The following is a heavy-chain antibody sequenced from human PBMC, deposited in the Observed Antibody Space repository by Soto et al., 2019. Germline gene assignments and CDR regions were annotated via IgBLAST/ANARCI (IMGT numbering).Heavy chain of an antibody. CDR3: ARGGRYDSSGYYEY. V-gene: IGHV4-59*01. CDR2: IYYSGST. Sequence: SETLSLTCTVSGGSISSYYWSWIRQPPGKGLEWIGYIYYSGSTNYNPSLKSRVTISVDTSKNQFSLKLSSVTAADTAVYYCARGGRYDSSGYYEYWGQGTLVTVSS. J-gene: IGHJ4*02. D-gene: IGHD3-22*01. CDR1: GGSISSYY.